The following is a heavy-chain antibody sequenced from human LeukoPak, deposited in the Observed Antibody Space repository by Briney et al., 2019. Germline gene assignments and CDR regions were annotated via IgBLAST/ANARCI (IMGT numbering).Heavy chain of an antibody. D-gene: IGHD3-22*01. CDR1: GYAFTSYY. V-gene: IGHV1-2*02. CDR3: ARDLEIYDSSGYYYEHNAFDI. J-gene: IGHJ3*02. Sequence: GASVKVSCKASGYAFTSYYMNWVRQAPGQGLEWMGWINPNSGGTNYAQKFQGRVTMTRDTSISTAYMELSRLRSDDTAVYYCARDLEIYDSSGYYYEHNAFDIWGQGTMVTVSS. CDR2: INPNSGGT.